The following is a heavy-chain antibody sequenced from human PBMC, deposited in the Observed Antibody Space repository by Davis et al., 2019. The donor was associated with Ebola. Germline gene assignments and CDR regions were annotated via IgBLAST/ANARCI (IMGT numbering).Heavy chain of an antibody. Sequence: GESLKISCEASGFTFSTYGMHWVRQAPGKGLEWVAYIRNDGNFQYYADSVKGRFAISRDNSRNTLYLEINNLRPEDTAVYRGHVAAAGTIVLDSYYFSMDVWGQGTTVIVSS. CDR3: HVAAAGTIVLDSYYFSMDV. D-gene: IGHD6-13*01. J-gene: IGHJ6*02. CDR1: GFTFSTYG. V-gene: IGHV3-30*02. CDR2: IRNDGNFQ.